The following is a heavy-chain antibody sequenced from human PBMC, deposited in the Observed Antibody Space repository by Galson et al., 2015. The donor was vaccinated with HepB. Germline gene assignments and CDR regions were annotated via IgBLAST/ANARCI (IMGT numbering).Heavy chain of an antibody. J-gene: IGHJ4*02. V-gene: IGHV3-33*01. Sequence: SLRLSCAASGFTFSSYGMHWVRQALGKGLEWVAVIWYDGNNKYYADSVKGRFTISRDNSKNTLHLQMNGLRAADTAVYYCARDVVGATGHYFDYWGQGTLVTVSS. D-gene: IGHD1-26*01. CDR3: ARDVVGATGHYFDY. CDR1: GFTFSSYG. CDR2: IWYDGNNK.